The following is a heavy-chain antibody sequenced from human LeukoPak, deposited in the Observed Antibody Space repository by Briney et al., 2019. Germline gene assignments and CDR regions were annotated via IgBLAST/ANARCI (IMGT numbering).Heavy chain of an antibody. CDR2: IYSGGIT. V-gene: IGHV3-53*01. Sequence: GGSLRLSCAASGFTVSSKFMHWVRQAPGKGLEWVSVIYSGGITHYADSVAGRFSISRDNSKNTLYLHMNSLRADDTAVYYCAKDEVTSGGGLDSWGLGTLVTVSS. CDR3: AKDEVTSGGGLDS. J-gene: IGHJ4*02. D-gene: IGHD3-16*01. CDR1: GFTVSSKF.